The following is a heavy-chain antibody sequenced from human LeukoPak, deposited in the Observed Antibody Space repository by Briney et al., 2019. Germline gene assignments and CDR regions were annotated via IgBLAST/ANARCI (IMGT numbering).Heavy chain of an antibody. CDR3: ARYTAMARYGMDV. CDR1: GGSISSSSYY. J-gene: IGHJ6*02. D-gene: IGHD5-18*01. Sequence: PSETLSLTCTVSGGSISSSSYYWGWIRQPPGKGLEWIGSIYYSGSTYYNPSLKSRVTISVDTSKNQFSLKLSSVTAADTAVYYCARYTAMARYGMDVWGQGTTATVSS. CDR2: IYYSGST. V-gene: IGHV4-39*07.